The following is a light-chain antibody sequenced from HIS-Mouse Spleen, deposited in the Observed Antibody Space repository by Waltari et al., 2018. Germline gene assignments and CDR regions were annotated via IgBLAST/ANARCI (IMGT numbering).Light chain of an antibody. V-gene: IGKV3-11*01. J-gene: IGKJ1*01. CDR3: QQRSNWWT. Sequence: EIVLTQSPATLSLSPGERATLSCRASQSVSSYLAWYQQKPGQAPRLLIYDASNRATGIPGRCSGSGSGTDFTLTISSLEPEDFAVYYCQQRSNWWTFGQGTKVEIK. CDR1: QSVSSY. CDR2: DAS.